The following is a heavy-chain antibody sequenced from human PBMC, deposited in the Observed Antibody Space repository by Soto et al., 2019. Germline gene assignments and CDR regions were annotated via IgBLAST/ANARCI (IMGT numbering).Heavy chain of an antibody. Sequence: GGSLRLSCAASGFTFSDYYMSWIRQAPGKGLEWVSYISSSGSTIYYADSVKGRFTISRDNAKNSLYLQMNSLRAEDTAVYYWARGRSGYDLGTPGVGTPFDPWGQGTLVTVSS. D-gene: IGHD5-12*01. J-gene: IGHJ5*02. CDR3: ARGRSGYDLGTPGVGTPFDP. V-gene: IGHV3-11*01. CDR2: ISSSGSTI. CDR1: GFTFSDYY.